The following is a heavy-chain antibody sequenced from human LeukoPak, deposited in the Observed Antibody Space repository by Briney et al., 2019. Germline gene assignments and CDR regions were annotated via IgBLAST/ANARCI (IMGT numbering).Heavy chain of an antibody. J-gene: IGHJ4*02. V-gene: IGHV3-23*01. CDR1: GFTFSSYA. D-gene: IGHD4-17*01. CDR2: ISGSGGST. CDR3: AKFLVNGDYVAPFDY. Sequence: LGGSLRLSCVASGFTFSSYAMSWVRQAPGKGLEWVSAISGSGGSTYYADSVKGRFTISRDNSKNTLYLQMNSLRAEDTAVYYCAKFLVNGDYVAPFDYWGQGTLVTVSS.